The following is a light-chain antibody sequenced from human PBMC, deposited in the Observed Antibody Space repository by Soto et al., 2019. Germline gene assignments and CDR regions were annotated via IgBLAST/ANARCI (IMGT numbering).Light chain of an antibody. J-gene: IGLJ1*01. CDR2: EVN. CDR1: SSDVGGYKY. CDR3: SSYAGINNVGV. V-gene: IGLV2-8*01. Sequence: QSALTQPPSASGSPGQSVTFSCTGTSSDVGGYKYVSWYQQHPGKAPKLMIFEVNKRPSGVPDRFSGSKSGNTASLTVSGLQAEDEADYYCSSYAGINNVGVFGTGTKVTVL.